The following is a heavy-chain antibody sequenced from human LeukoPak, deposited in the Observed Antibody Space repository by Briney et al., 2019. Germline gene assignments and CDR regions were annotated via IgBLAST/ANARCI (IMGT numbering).Heavy chain of an antibody. D-gene: IGHD5-24*01. CDR1: GGSISSGGYY. J-gene: IGHJ4*02. V-gene: IGHV4-31*03. CDR3: ARGEDGYNPGFDY. CDR2: IYYSGST. Sequence: SETLSLTCTVSGGSISSGGYYWSWIRQHPGKGLEWIGYIYYSGSTYYNPSLKSRVTISVDTSKNQFSLKLSSVTAADTAVYYCARGEDGYNPGFDYWGQGTLVTVSS.